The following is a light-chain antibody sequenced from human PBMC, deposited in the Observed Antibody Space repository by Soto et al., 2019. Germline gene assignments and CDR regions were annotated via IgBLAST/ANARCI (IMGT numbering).Light chain of an antibody. CDR1: SSNIGAGYD. Sequence: QAVVTQPPSVSVAPGQRVTISCTGSSSNIGAGYDVHWYQHLPGTAPKLLIYANRGRPSGVPDRFSGSKSGTSASLGITGVQDEDEADYYCQSYDSSLRGSLFGGGTKLTVL. J-gene: IGLJ2*01. CDR3: QSYDSSLRGSL. V-gene: IGLV1-40*01. CDR2: ANR.